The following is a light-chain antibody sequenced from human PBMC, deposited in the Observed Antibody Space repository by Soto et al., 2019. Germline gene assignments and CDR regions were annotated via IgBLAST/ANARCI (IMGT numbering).Light chain of an antibody. CDR2: IAS. V-gene: IGKV1-39*01. CDR3: QQTYSTPQP. CDR1: QSISRH. Sequence: DIQMTQSPSSRSASVGDRVTITCRASQSISRHLNLYQQKPGKAPKLLINIASSLQSGVPSRFSGSGSGTDFTLTISNVQPEDFATYYCQQTYSTPQPFGQGTRLEIK. J-gene: IGKJ5*01.